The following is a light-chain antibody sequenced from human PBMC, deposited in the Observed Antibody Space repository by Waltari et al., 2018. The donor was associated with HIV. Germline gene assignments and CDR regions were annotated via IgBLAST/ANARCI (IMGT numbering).Light chain of an antibody. CDR2: GAS. CDR1: QSFSSN. Sequence: EIVMTQSPATLSVSPGERASLSCRARQSFSSNLAWYQQKPGQAPRLLIYGASTRATGIPARFSGSGSGTEFTLTISSLQSEDFAVYYCQQYNKWPPTFGQGTKVEIK. J-gene: IGKJ1*01. CDR3: QQYNKWPPT. V-gene: IGKV3-15*01.